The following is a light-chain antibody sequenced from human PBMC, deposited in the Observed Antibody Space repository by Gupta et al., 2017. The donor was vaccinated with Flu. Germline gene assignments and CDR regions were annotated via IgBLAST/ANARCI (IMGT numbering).Light chain of an antibody. V-gene: IGLV5-37*01. J-gene: IGLJ3*02. Sequence: QPVLTQPPSSSASPGQSARLTCTLTSDISVGDYNIYWYQQNPGSPLPSRLYYYSDSYKGQGSGVPSRFSASKDTSDNTGILLISGLQSEDEADYYCMIWPGNTCVFGGGTKLTVL. CDR2: YYSDSYK. CDR3: MIWPGNTCV. CDR1: SDISVGDYN.